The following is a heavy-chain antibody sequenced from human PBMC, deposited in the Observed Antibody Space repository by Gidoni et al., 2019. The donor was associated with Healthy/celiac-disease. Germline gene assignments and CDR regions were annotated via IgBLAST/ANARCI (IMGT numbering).Heavy chain of an antibody. CDR3: ARDCVPTSWGADAFDI. D-gene: IGHD2-2*01. CDR2: ISAYNGNT. J-gene: IGHJ3*02. Sequence: QVQLVQSGAEVKKPGASVMVSCKASGYTFTSYGISWVRRAPGQGLEWMGWISAYNGNTNYAQKLQGRVTMTTDTSTSTAYMELRSLRSDDTAVYYCARDCVPTSWGADAFDIWGQGTMVTVSS. CDR1: GYTFTSYG. V-gene: IGHV1-18*01.